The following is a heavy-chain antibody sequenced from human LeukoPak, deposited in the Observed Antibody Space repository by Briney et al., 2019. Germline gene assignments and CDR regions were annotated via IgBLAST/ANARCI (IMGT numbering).Heavy chain of an antibody. Sequence: VSGPTLAKPTQTLTLTCTFSGFSLSTSSVGMGWIRQPPGKALEWLALIYWDDDKRYSPSLRSRLTITKDTSKNQVVLTMTNMDHVDTATYYCAHKSGLRFDFWGQGTLVTVSS. CDR1: GFSLSTSSVG. CDR3: AHKSGLRFDF. CDR2: IYWDDDK. J-gene: IGHJ4*02. D-gene: IGHD5-12*01. V-gene: IGHV2-5*02.